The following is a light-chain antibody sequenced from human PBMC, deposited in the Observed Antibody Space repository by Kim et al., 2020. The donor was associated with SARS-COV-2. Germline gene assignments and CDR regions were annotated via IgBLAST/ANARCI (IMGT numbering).Light chain of an antibody. Sequence: QSALTQPRSVSGSPGQSVTISCTGTYNDVGTYSYVSWYQHHPGKAPKLLIYDVTRRPSGVPTRFSGSKSDTTASLTISGLQAEDEADYYCCSYARTSVIFGGGTQLTVL. CDR2: DVT. CDR1: YNDVGTYSY. V-gene: IGLV2-11*01. J-gene: IGLJ2*01. CDR3: CSYARTSVI.